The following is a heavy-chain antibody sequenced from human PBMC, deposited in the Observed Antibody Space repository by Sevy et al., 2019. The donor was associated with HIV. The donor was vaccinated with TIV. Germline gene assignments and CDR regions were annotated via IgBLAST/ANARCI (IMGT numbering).Heavy chain of an antibody. Sequence: GGSLRLSCAASGFAFYDYSMSWIRQAPGKGLEWVATLSFGCGKINYADSVKGRFTISEDNSKNSFYLQMDNLRVEDTALYYCAREGCTRPHDYWGQGTRVTVSS. CDR2: LSFGCGKI. D-gene: IGHD2-8*01. CDR3: AREGCTRPHDY. J-gene: IGHJ4*02. CDR1: GFAFYDYS. V-gene: IGHV3-23*01.